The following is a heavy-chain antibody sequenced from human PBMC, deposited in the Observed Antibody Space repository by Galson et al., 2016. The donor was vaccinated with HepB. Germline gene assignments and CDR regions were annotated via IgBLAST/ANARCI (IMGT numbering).Heavy chain of an antibody. D-gene: IGHD2-15*01. CDR1: GFTFSSFG. J-gene: IGHJ6*02. CDR3: ATPLGYCSGGTCYGGYFYGMDV. Sequence: SLRLSCAASGFTFSSFGMHWVRQAPGKGLEWVAVISSDGNNKYFADYVKGRFTISRDNSENTLYLQMNSLRAEDTAVYYCATPLGYCSGGTCYGGYFYGMDVWGQGTTAIVSS. CDR2: ISSDGNNK. V-gene: IGHV3-30*03.